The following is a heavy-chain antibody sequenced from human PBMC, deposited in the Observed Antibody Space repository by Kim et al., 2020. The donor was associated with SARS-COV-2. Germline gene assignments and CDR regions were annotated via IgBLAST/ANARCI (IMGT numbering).Heavy chain of an antibody. J-gene: IGHJ4*02. Sequence: YADSVKGRFTISRDNSKNTLYLQMNSLRAEDTAVYYCARVGKDTIFGVDYWGQGTLVTVSS. CDR3: ARVGKDTIFGVDY. D-gene: IGHD3-3*01. V-gene: IGHV3-53*01.